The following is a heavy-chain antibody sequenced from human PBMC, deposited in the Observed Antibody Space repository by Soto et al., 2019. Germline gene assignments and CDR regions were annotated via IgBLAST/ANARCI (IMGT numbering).Heavy chain of an antibody. D-gene: IGHD3-10*01. J-gene: IGHJ4*02. CDR2: FHHSGTT. V-gene: IGHV4-4*02. Sequence: QVQLQESGPGLVQPSGTLSLTCAVSGVSISSNNWWTWFRQPPGKGLEWIGEFHHSGTTNYNSSPXSXXTVSVYKSKNHLSLKLSSVTAADTAVYYCATSLWCGLHPEYWGQGTLVTVSS. CDR3: ATSLWCGLHPEY. CDR1: GVSISSNNW.